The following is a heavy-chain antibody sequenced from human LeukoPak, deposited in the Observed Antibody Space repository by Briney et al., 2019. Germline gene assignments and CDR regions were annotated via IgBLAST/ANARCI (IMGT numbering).Heavy chain of an antibody. V-gene: IGHV4-4*02. J-gene: IGHJ4*02. CDR2: IYHTGST. D-gene: IGHD6-13*01. Sequence: SGTLSLTCIVSGGSISSSNWWSWVRQPPGKGLEWIGQIYHTGSTNYNPSLESRVTMSVDKSKNQFSLSLNSVTAADTAVYFCARGIAAPGNYWGQGTLVTVSS. CDR1: GGSISSSNW. CDR3: ARGIAAPGNY.